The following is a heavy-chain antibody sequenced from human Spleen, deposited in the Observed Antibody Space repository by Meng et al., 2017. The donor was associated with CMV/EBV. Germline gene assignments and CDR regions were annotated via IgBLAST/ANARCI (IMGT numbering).Heavy chain of an antibody. CDR3: ATGGNPLADY. CDR1: GYTFTDYY. Sequence: ASVKVSSKASGYTFTDYYLHWVRQAPGQGLEWMGWVNPNSGGTNYAQKFQGRVTMTRDTSISTAYMELSRLRSDDTAVYYCATGGNPLADYWGQGTLVTVSS. CDR2: VNPNSGGT. D-gene: IGHD4-23*01. J-gene: IGHJ4*02. V-gene: IGHV1-2*02.